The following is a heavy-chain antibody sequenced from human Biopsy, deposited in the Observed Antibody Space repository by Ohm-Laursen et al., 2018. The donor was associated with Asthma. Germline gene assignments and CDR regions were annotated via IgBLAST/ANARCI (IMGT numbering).Heavy chain of an antibody. V-gene: IGHV1-69*13. J-gene: IGHJ4*02. Sequence: VASVKVSCKASGDSFSNYAISWVRQAPGQGLEWMGGLIPVLGTPDHAQMFEGRVTITADESTSTAYMELSSLSSEDTAVYYCARDFVDSAMDYFDYWGQGTLVTVSS. CDR3: ARDFVDSAMDYFDY. CDR1: GDSFSNYA. CDR2: LIPVLGTP. D-gene: IGHD5-18*01.